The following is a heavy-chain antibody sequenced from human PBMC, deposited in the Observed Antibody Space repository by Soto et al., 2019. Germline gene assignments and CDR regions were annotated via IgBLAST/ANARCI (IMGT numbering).Heavy chain of an antibody. CDR1: GFTFSSYA. D-gene: IGHD2-15*01. Sequence: GGSLRLSCAASGFTFSSYAMSWVRQAPGKGLEWVSAISGSGGSTYYADSVKGRFTISRDNSKNTLYLQMNSLRAEDTAVYYCAKDQRGGVVVVAATGGWFDPWGQGTLVTVSS. CDR2: ISGSGGST. J-gene: IGHJ5*02. CDR3: AKDQRGGVVVVAATGGWFDP. V-gene: IGHV3-23*01.